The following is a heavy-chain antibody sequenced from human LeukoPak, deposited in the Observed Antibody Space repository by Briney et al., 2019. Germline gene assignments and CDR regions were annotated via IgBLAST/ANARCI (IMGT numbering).Heavy chain of an antibody. CDR1: VYTFTSYG. J-gene: IGHJ5*02. V-gene: IGHV1-18*01. D-gene: IGHD4-11*01. CDR2: ISAYNGNT. Sequence: ASVKVSFKASVYTFTSYGISWVRQAPGQGLEWMGWISAYNGNTNYAQKHQRSTTMTTDTSTSTAYMELRSLRYDDAAVYYCARDLVLQSWGQGTLVTVSS. CDR3: ARDLVLQS.